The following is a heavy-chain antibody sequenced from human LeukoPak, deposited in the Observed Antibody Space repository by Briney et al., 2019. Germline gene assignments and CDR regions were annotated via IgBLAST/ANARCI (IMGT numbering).Heavy chain of an antibody. D-gene: IGHD4-23*01. CDR1: GDSVSSNSAA. CDR3: ATSSLDYGGIHDY. CDR2: TYYRSKWYN. Sequence: SQTLSLTCVISGDSVSSNSAAWNWIRQSPSRGLEWLGRTYYRSKWYNDYAVSVKSRITINPDTSKNQFSLKLSSVTAADTAVYYCATSSLDYGGIHDYWGQGTLVTVSS. J-gene: IGHJ4*02. V-gene: IGHV6-1*01.